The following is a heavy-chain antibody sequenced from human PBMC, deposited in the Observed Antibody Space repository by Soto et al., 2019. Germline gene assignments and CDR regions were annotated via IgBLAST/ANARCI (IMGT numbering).Heavy chain of an antibody. J-gene: IGHJ4*02. Sequence: QVQLVQSGAEVKKPGASVKVSCKASGYTFTSYYMHWVRQVPGQGLEWMGIINPSGGSTSYAQKFQGRVTMTRDTSTSTVYMELSSLRSEDTAVYYCARDLNDILTGYYRLDYWGQGTLVTVSS. D-gene: IGHD3-9*01. CDR2: INPSGGST. V-gene: IGHV1-46*03. CDR3: ARDLNDILTGYYRLDY. CDR1: GYTFTSYY.